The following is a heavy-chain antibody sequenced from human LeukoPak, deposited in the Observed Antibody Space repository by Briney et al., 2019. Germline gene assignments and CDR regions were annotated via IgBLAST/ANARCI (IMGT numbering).Heavy chain of an antibody. V-gene: IGHV1-2*02. J-gene: IGHJ5*02. CDR3: ARGLDGCSGGSCYSPSGGSYSWFDP. D-gene: IGHD2-15*01. CDR2: INPNSGGT. CDR1: GYTFTGYY. Sequence: ASVKVSCKASGYTFTGYYMHWVRQAPGQGLEWMGWINPNSGGTNYAQKFQGRVTMTRDTSISTAYMELSRLRSDDTAVYYCARGLDGCSGGSCYSPSGGSYSWFDPWGQGTLVTVSS.